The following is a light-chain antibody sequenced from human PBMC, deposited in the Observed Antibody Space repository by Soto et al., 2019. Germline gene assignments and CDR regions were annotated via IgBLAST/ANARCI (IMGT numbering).Light chain of an antibody. Sequence: QAVLTPPGSVSGSPGQSITISCTGTSSDVGSYNLVSWYQQHPGKAPKLMIYEGSKRPSGVSNRFSGSKSGNTASLTISGLQAEDEADYYCCSYAGSSTLVFGGGTKVTVL. CDR1: SSDVGSYNL. J-gene: IGLJ3*02. CDR2: EGS. CDR3: CSYAGSSTLV. V-gene: IGLV2-23*01.